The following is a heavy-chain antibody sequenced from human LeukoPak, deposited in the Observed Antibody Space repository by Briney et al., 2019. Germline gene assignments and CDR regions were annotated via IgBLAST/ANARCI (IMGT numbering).Heavy chain of an antibody. CDR3: ARDPGRLGIHGENWFDP. D-gene: IGHD4-17*01. Sequence: SETLSLTCAVYGESLSNYYWSWIRQPPGKGLEWIGEINHYGSTNYNPSLKSRITISVDTSKNQFSLKLSSVTAADTAVYYCARDPGRLGIHGENWFDPWGQGTLVTVSS. CDR1: GESLSNYY. J-gene: IGHJ5*02. CDR2: INHYGST. V-gene: IGHV4-34*01.